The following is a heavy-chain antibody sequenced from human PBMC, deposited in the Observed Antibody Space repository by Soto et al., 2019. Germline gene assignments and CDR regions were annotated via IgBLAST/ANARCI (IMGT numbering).Heavy chain of an antibody. V-gene: IGHV1-2*02. CDR2: INPGSGVT. CDR1: GYSFTKYH. Sequence: ASVKVSCKASGYSFTKYHMHWVRQAPGQGLEWMGWINPGSGVTNQAQRFQGRVTMTRDTSITTTYMELNSLTSDDTAVYYCARVAGHKNARFDTWGQGALVTVSS. D-gene: IGHD1-1*01. J-gene: IGHJ4*02. CDR3: ARVAGHKNARFDT.